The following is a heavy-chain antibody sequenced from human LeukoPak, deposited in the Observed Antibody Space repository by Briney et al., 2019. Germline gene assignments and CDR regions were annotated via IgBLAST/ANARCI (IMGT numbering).Heavy chain of an antibody. Sequence: SETLSLTCTVSGGSISSGGYYWSWIRQHPGKGLEWIGYIYYSGSTYYNPSLKSRVTISVDTSKNQFSLKLSSVTAADTAVYYCASHPFTYCSSTSCNWFDPWGQGTLVTVSS. CDR1: GGSISSGGYY. D-gene: IGHD2-2*01. CDR3: ASHPFTYCSSTSCNWFDP. CDR2: IYYSGST. V-gene: IGHV4-31*03. J-gene: IGHJ5*02.